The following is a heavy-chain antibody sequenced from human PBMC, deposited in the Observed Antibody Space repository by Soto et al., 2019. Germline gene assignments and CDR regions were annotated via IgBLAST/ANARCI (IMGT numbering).Heavy chain of an antibody. CDR3: ASCEGADAVSPKSGMDV. D-gene: IGHD4-17*01. Sequence: QVQLVQSGAEVKKPGSSVKVSCKASGGTFSSYAISWVRQAPGQGLEWMGGIIPIFGTANYAPKFKGRVKISAEEAASTANMEPSRAISNHTAVYYSASCEGADAVSPKSGMDVWGQGTVVTVSS. J-gene: IGHJ6*02. V-gene: IGHV1-69*01. CDR1: GGTFSSYA. CDR2: IIPIFGTA.